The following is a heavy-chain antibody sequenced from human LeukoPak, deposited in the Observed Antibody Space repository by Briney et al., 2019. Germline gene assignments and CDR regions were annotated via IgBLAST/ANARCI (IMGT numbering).Heavy chain of an antibody. Sequence: SETLSLTCAVYGGSFSGYYWSWIRQPPGKGLEWIGEINHSGSTIYNPSLKSRVTISVDTSKNQFSLKMSSVTAADTAVYFCARGGPPGYYYDYYMDVWGKGTTVTISS. CDR3: ARGGPPGYYYDYYMDV. CDR1: GGSFSGYY. CDR2: INHSGST. J-gene: IGHJ6*03. V-gene: IGHV4-34*01.